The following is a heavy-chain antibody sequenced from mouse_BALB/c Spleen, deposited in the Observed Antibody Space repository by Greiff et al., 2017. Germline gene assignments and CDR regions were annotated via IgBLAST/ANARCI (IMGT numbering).Heavy chain of an antibody. Sequence: EVKLMESGPGLVKPSQSLSLTCSVTGYSITSGYYWNWIRQFPGNKLEWMGYISYDGSNNYNPSLKNRISITRDTSKNQFFLKLNSVTTEDTATYYCAREEYGKGYYAMGYWGQGTSVTVSS. V-gene: IGHV3-6*02. CDR1: GYSITSGYY. J-gene: IGHJ4*01. CDR2: ISYDGSN. D-gene: IGHD2-10*02. CDR3: AREEYGKGYYAMGY.